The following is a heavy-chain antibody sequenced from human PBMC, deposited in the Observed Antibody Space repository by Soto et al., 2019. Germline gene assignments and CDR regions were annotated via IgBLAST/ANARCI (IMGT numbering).Heavy chain of an antibody. J-gene: IGHJ6*02. CDR3: AGTKKKGPYIGATIGPYYYSGRDV. CDR2: IIPIFGTA. Sequence: QVQLVQSGAEVKKPGSSVKVSCKASGGTFSSYAISWVRQAPGQGLEWMGGIIPIFGTANYAQKFQGRVRIPGDESTSKAYREIRGVRSEDTAMYYCAGTKKKGPYIGATIGPYYYSGRDVWGQGTTVTVSS. CDR1: GGTFSSYA. V-gene: IGHV1-69*01. D-gene: IGHD5-12*01.